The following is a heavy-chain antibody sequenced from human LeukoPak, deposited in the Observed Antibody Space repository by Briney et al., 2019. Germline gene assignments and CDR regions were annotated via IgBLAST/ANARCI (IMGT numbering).Heavy chain of an antibody. CDR3: AKDYAVGSIDY. CDR2: ISGNGGYT. D-gene: IGHD3-16*01. J-gene: IGHJ4*02. Sequence: PGGSLRLSCAASGFTFSSYGMSWVRQAPGKGLEWVSAISGNGGYTYYADSVRGRFTISRDNSKNTVSLQMESLRAEDTALYYCAKDYAVGSIDYWGQGTLVTVSS. V-gene: IGHV3-23*01. CDR1: GFTFSSYG.